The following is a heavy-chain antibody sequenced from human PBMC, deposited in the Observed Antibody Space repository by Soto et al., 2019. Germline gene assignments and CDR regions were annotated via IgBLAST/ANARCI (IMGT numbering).Heavy chain of an antibody. CDR1: GGSFGGYY. J-gene: IGHJ4*02. CDR2: INHSGST. D-gene: IGHD1-26*01. V-gene: IGHV4-34*01. CDR3: ARHSVTYYDFDY. Sequence: SETLSLTCAVYGGSFGGYYGSWIRQPPGKGLEWIGEINHSGSTNYNPSLKSRVTISVETSKNQFSLKLSSVTAADTAVYYCARHSVTYYDFDYWGQGTLVTVSS.